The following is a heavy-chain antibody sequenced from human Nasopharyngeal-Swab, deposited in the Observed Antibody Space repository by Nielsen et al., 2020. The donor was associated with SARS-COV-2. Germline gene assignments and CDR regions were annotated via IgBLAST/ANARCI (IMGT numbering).Heavy chain of an antibody. J-gene: IGHJ6*02. CDR1: GFTSSSYA. CDR2: IYSGGSST. CDR3: AKSGCSSTSCSNYYYYYGMDV. V-gene: IGHV3-23*03. D-gene: IGHD2-2*01. Sequence: GGSLRLSCSASGFTSSSYAMSWVRQAPGKGPDWVSVIYSGGSSTYYADSVKGRFTISRDNSKNTLYLQMNSLRAEDAAVYYRAKSGCSSTSCSNYYYYYGMDVWGQGTTVTVSS.